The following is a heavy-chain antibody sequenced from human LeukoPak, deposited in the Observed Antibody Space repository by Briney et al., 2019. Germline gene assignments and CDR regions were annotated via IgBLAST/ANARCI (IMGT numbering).Heavy chain of an antibody. CDR1: GFTFSSYA. Sequence: PGGSLRLSCAASGFTFSSYAMSWVRQAPGKGLEWVSAISGSGDSTYYADSVRGRFTISRDNSKNTLYLQMNSLRAEDTAVYSCAKGEVYFGIWGQGTTVTVSS. CDR3: AKGEVYFGI. V-gene: IGHV3-23*01. J-gene: IGHJ3*02. CDR2: ISGSGDST.